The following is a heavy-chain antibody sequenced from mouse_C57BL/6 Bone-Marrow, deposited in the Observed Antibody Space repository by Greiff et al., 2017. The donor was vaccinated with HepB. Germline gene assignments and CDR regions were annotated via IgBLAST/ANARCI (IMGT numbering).Heavy chain of an antibody. CDR3: ARSELAWFAY. J-gene: IGHJ3*01. CDR1: GYAFSSSW. V-gene: IGHV1-82*01. D-gene: IGHD4-1*01. CDR2: IYPGAGDT. Sequence: VQLQQSGPELVKPGASVKISCKASGYAFSSSWMNWVKQRPGKGLEWIGRIYPGAGDTHYNGQFKGKAKLTADKSSSTAYMQISSLTYEDSAVYFCARSELAWFAYWGQGTLVTVSA.